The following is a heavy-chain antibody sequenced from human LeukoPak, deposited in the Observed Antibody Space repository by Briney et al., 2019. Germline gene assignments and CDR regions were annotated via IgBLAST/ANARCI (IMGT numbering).Heavy chain of an antibody. CDR3: ARGGSGSYYYYFYYMDV. CDR1: GFTFSGHA. J-gene: IGHJ6*03. CDR2: ISYDGSNK. Sequence: GGSLRLSCAASGFTFSGHAIHWVRQAPGKGLEWVAIISYDGSNKYYADSVKGRFTISRDNSKNTLFLQMNSLRAEDTAVYYCARGGSGSYYYYFYYMDVWGKGTTVTVSS. D-gene: IGHD3-10*01. V-gene: IGHV3-30*01.